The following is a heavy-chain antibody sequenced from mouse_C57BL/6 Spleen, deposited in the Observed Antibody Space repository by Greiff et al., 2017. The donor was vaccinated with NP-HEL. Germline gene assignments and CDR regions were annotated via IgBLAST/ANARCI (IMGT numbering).Heavy chain of an antibody. CDR3: TTDGYGRFAY. J-gene: IGHJ3*01. CDR2: IDPENGDT. Sequence: VHVKQSGAELVRPGASVKLSCTASGFNIKDDYMHWVKQRPEQGLEWIGWIDPENGDTEYASKFQGKATITADTSSNTAYLQLSSLTSEDTAVYYCTTDGYGRFAYWGQGTLVTVSA. V-gene: IGHV14-4*01. D-gene: IGHD2-2*01. CDR1: GFNIKDDY.